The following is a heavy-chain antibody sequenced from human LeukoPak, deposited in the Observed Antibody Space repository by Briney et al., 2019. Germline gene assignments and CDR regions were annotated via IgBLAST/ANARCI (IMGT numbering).Heavy chain of an antibody. D-gene: IGHD4-23*01. CDR1: GFTFSSYA. CDR3: ARDYGGSSPFDY. Sequence: GSLRLSCAASGFTFSSYAMSWVRQAPGKGLEWVSGISSSDSIIYYADSVKGRFTISRDNAKNSLYLQMNSLRAEDAAVYYCARDYGGSSPFDYWGQGTLVTVSS. J-gene: IGHJ4*02. V-gene: IGHV3-48*04. CDR2: ISSSDSII.